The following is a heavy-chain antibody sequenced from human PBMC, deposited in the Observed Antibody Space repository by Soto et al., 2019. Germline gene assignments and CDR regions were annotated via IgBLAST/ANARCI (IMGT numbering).Heavy chain of an antibody. CDR2: ISYYGSNK. CDR3: AGGGKGIIQPNGFES. V-gene: IGHV3-30*04. D-gene: IGHD3-3*01. CDR1: GFPFSSYA. J-gene: IGHJ6*04. Sequence: SLSLSCAASGFPFSSYAMHWVRQAPGKGLEGVAVISYYGSNKYYADFLKGRLSISRDNSKNKLYLQMNSLRAEDTAVYYWAGGGKGIIQPNGFESWGKRTTVTVSP.